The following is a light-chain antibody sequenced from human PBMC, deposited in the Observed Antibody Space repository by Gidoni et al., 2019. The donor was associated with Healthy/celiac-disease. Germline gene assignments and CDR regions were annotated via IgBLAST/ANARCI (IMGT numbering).Light chain of an antibody. V-gene: IGKV1-33*01. CDR3: QQYDNLPRT. Sequence: DIQMTQSPSSLSASVGDRVTITCQASQDISNYLNWYQQKPGKAPKVLIYDASHLETGVPSRFSGSGSGTDFTFTISSLQPEDIATYYCQQYDNLPRTFGGGTKVEIK. CDR1: QDISNY. J-gene: IGKJ4*01. CDR2: DAS.